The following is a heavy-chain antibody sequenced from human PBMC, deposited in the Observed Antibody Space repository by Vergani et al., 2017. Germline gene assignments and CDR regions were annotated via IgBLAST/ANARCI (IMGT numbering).Heavy chain of an antibody. J-gene: IGHJ4*02. CDR2: IKSDGSIT. CDR3: ARAKYSSGWYHF. CDR1: GFSFSGYW. V-gene: IGHV3-74*01. D-gene: IGHD6-19*01. Sequence: EVQLVESGGGLIHPGGSLRLSCEGSGFSFSGYWMHWVRQSPEKGLVWVSRIKSDGSITNYADSVKGRFTISRDNAKNSLYLQMNSLRAEDTAVYYCARAKYSSGWYHFWGQGTLVTVSS.